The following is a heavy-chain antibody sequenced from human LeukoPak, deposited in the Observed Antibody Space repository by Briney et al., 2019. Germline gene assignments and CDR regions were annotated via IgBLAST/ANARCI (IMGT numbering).Heavy chain of an antibody. Sequence: GGSLRLSCAASGFTFSSYSMNWVRQAPGKGLEWVSSISSSSSYIYYADSVKGRFTISRDNAKNSLYLQMNSLRAEDTAVYYCARAGARGYSYGFIPDYYYGMDVWGQGTTVTVSS. CDR2: ISSSSSYI. J-gene: IGHJ6*02. CDR3: ARAGARGYSYGFIPDYYYGMDV. D-gene: IGHD5-18*01. V-gene: IGHV3-21*01. CDR1: GFTFSSYS.